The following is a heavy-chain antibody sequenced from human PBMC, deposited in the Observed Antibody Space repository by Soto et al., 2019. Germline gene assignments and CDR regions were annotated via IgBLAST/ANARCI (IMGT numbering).Heavy chain of an antibody. D-gene: IGHD3-9*01. CDR3: ARTTFYDVFTAYYSLFDY. Sequence: QVQLQESGPGLVKPSQTLTLTCTVSGGSISSGRFYWSWIRQHPGKGLEWIGPISDSESSYYNPSLESRVTISVATSKNQFSLKLIAVTAADTAVYFCARTTFYDVFTAYYSLFDYWGQGTMVTVSS. CDR2: ISDSESS. J-gene: IGHJ4*02. CDR1: GGSISSGRFY. V-gene: IGHV4-31*03.